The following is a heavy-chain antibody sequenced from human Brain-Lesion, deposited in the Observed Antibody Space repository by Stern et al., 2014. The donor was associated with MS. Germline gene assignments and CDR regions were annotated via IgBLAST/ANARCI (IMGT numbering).Heavy chain of an antibody. J-gene: IGHJ6*02. CDR3: ARDQRGITIFGVVTDYYYLGMDV. CDR2: INPKTGGT. Sequence: VQLVESGAEVKKPGASVKVSCKTSGYIFTFYYIHWVRQAPGQGLEWMAWINPKTGGTKYAQKFQGRVTMSRDTSISTAYVELSSLTSDDTAVYYCARDQRGITIFGVVTDYYYLGMDVWGQGTTVTVSS. CDR1: GYIFTFYY. V-gene: IGHV1-2*02. D-gene: IGHD3-3*01.